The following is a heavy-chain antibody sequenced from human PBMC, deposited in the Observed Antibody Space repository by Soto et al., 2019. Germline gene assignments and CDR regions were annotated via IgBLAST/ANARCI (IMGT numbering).Heavy chain of an antibody. J-gene: IGHJ4*02. D-gene: IGHD3-9*01. CDR1: GGTFSSYA. CDR3: ARDRARVSTYYDILTGGFDY. Sequence: EASVKVSCKASGGTFSSYAISWVRQAPGQGLEWMGGIIPIFGTANYAQKFQGRVTITADESTSTAYMELSSLRSEDTAVYYCARDRARVSTYYDILTGGFDYWGQGTLVTVSS. CDR2: IIPIFGTA. V-gene: IGHV1-69*13.